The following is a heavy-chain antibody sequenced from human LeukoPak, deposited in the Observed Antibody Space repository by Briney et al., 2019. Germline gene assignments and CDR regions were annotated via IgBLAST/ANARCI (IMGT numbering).Heavy chain of an antibody. D-gene: IGHD3-16*02. Sequence: SETLSLTCAVYGGSFSGYYWSWIRQPPGKGLEWIGEINHSGSTNYNPSLKSRVTISVDTSENQFSLKLSSVTAADTAVYYCARHRGYDYVWGSYRPYYFDYWGQGTLVTVSS. CDR3: ARHRGYDYVWGSYRPYYFDY. J-gene: IGHJ4*02. CDR1: GGSFSGYY. V-gene: IGHV4-34*01. CDR2: INHSGST.